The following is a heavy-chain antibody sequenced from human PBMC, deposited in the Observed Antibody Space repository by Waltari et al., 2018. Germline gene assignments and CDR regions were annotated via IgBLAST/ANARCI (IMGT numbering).Heavy chain of an antibody. D-gene: IGHD6-13*01. CDR2: IYYSGST. CDR1: GGSISSSSYY. Sequence: QLQLQESGPGLVKPSETLSLTCTVSGGSISSSSYYWGWIRQPPGKGLEWIGSIYYSGSTYYNPSLKSRVTISVDTSKNQFSLKLSSVTAADTAVYYCARPGIAAAGRTYAFDIWGQGTMVTVSS. CDR3: ARPGIAAAGRTYAFDI. J-gene: IGHJ3*02. V-gene: IGHV4-39*01.